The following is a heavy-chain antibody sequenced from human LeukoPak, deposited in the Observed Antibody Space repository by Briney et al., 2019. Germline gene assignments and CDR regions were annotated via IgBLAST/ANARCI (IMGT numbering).Heavy chain of an antibody. Sequence: GRSLRLSCAASGFTFSSYGMHWVRQAPGKGLEWVAVISYDGSNKYYADSVKGRFTISRDNSKNTLYLQMNSLRAEDTAVYYCARDRDSSSWYRWGLFDYWGQGTLVTVSS. V-gene: IGHV3-30*19. J-gene: IGHJ4*02. D-gene: IGHD6-13*01. CDR2: ISYDGSNK. CDR3: ARDRDSSSWYRWGLFDY. CDR1: GFTFSSYG.